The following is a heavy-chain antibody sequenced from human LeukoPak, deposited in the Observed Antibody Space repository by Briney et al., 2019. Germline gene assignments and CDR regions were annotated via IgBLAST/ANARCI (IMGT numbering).Heavy chain of an antibody. D-gene: IGHD6-13*01. CDR2: ISSSGSTI. Sequence: GGSLRLSCAASGFTFSDYYMSWIRQAPGKGLEWASYISSSGSTIYYADSVKGRFTISRDNAKNSLYLQMNSLRAEDTAVYYCARAGYSSSWYAQENDYWGQGTLVTVSS. CDR1: GFTFSDYY. CDR3: ARAGYSSSWYAQENDY. V-gene: IGHV3-11*01. J-gene: IGHJ4*02.